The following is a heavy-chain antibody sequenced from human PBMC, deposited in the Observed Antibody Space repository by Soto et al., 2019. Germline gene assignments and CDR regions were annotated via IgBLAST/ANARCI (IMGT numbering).Heavy chain of an antibody. Sequence: GGSLRLSCAASGFTFSNAWMNWVRQAPGKGLEWVGRIKSKTDGGTTDYAAPVKGRFTISRDDSKNTLYLQMNSLKTEDTAVYYCTTDPYYYDRDNWFDPWGQGTLVTVSS. CDR1: GFTFSNAW. CDR3: TTDPYYYDRDNWFDP. J-gene: IGHJ5*02. CDR2: IKSKTDGGTT. D-gene: IGHD3-22*01. V-gene: IGHV3-15*07.